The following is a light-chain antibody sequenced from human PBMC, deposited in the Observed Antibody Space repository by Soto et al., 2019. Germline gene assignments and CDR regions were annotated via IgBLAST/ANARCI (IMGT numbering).Light chain of an antibody. V-gene: IGLV1-44*01. CDR1: SSNIGSNT. Sequence: QSVLTQPPSASGTPGQRVTISCSGSSSNIGSNTVNWYQQLPGTAPKLLIYSNNQRPSGVPDRFSGSKSGTSASLAISGLQSRDEADYYCAAWDDRLNGYVFAAGTKVTVL. CDR3: AAWDDRLNGYV. CDR2: SNN. J-gene: IGLJ1*01.